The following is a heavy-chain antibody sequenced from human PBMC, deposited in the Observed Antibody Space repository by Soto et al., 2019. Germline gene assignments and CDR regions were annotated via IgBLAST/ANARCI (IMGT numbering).Heavy chain of an antibody. D-gene: IGHD3-3*01. J-gene: IGHJ4*02. CDR1: GFTFDDYA. CDR3: VKDWGHDFWHGYFKF. CDR2: ISGNSASI. Sequence: PRGGPLLSSGSTGFTFDDYAMPWVRQVPGKDLELVSGISGNSASIVDADSVKGRFTTSRDNAKNSLYLEMNSLRTEDTALYYCVKDWGHDFWHGYFKFWGQGTTVTVSS. V-gene: IGHV3-9*01.